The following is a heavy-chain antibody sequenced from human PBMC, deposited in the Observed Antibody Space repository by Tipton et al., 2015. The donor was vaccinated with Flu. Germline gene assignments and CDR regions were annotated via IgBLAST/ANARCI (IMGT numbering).Heavy chain of an antibody. Sequence: TLSLTCTVSGYSISSGFYWGWIRQSPGKGLEWIGNIYHSGSTFYNPSLKSRVTISVDTSKNQFSLKLSSVTAADTAVYHCARGDGYNFDYWGQGTLVTVSS. D-gene: IGHD5-24*01. CDR2: IYHSGST. J-gene: IGHJ4*02. CDR1: GYSISSGFY. V-gene: IGHV4-38-2*02. CDR3: ARGDGYNFDY.